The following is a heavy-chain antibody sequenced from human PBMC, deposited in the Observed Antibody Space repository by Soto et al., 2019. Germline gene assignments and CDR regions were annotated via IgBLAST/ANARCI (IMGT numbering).Heavy chain of an antibody. D-gene: IGHD3-16*01. Sequence: GGSLRLSCAASGFTFSIYWMSWVRQAPGKGLEWVANINQDGSEKYYVDSVEGRFTISRDNVKNSLYLQMDSLRAEDTAVYYCAIAFRGANVEGKDYWGQGTLVTVSS. CDR3: AIAFRGANVEGKDY. J-gene: IGHJ4*02. CDR2: INQDGSEK. V-gene: IGHV3-7*01. CDR1: GFTFSIYW.